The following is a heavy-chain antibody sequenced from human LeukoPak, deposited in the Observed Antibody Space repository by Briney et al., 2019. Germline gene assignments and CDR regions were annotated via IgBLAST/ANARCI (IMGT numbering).Heavy chain of an antibody. CDR1: GFTFSSYA. D-gene: IGHD3-3*02. CDR2: LYSGGDT. J-gene: IGHJ2*01. CDR3: ARVGDHFHWYLDL. V-gene: IGHV3-53*01. Sequence: GGSLRLSCAASGFTFSSYAVSWVRQAPGKGLEWVSILYSGGDTYYADSVEGRFIISRDSSKNTLFLQMNDLRVEDTAVYYCARVGDHFHWYLDLWGRGTLVTISS.